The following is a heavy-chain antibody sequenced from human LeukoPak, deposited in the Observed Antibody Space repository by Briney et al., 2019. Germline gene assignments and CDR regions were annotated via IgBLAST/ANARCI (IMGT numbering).Heavy chain of an antibody. Sequence: PGGPLRLSCAASGFTFSSYAMSWVRQAPGKGLEWVSAISGSGGSTYYADSVKGRFTISRDNSKNTLYLQMNSLRAEDTAVYYCAKFVRGGVCRPYYFDYWGQGTLGTVSS. V-gene: IGHV3-23*01. CDR1: GFTFSSYA. D-gene: IGHD3-10*01. J-gene: IGHJ4*02. CDR2: ISGSGGST. CDR3: AKFVRGGVCRPYYFDY.